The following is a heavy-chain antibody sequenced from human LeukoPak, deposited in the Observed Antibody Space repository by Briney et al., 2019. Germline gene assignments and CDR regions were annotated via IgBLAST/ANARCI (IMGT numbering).Heavy chain of an antibody. CDR1: GGSFSGYY. J-gene: IGHJ6*02. CDR2: INHSGST. Sequence: ASETLSLTCAVYGGSFSGYYWSWIRQPPGKGLEWIGEINHSGSTNYNPSLKSRVTISVDTSKNQFSLKLSSVTAADTAVYYCARGQIVVVPAVRGYYYYGMDVWGQGTTVTVSS. V-gene: IGHV4-34*01. D-gene: IGHD2-2*01. CDR3: ARGQIVVVPAVRGYYYYGMDV.